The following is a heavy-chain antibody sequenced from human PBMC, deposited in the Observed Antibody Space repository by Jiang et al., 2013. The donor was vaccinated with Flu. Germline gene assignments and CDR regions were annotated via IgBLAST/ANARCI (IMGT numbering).Heavy chain of an antibody. CDR3: ARGPRGHLWFGELSPYYYGMDV. V-gene: IGHV1-18*01. CDR1: GYTFTSYG. D-gene: IGHD3-10*01. J-gene: IGHJ6*02. Sequence: SGAEVKKPGASVKVSCKASGYTFTSYGISWVRQAPGQGLEWMGWISAYNGNTNYAQKLQGRVTMTTDTSTSTAYMELRSLRSDDTAVYYCARGPRGHLWFGELSPYYYGMDVWGQGTTVTVSS. CDR2: ISAYNGNT.